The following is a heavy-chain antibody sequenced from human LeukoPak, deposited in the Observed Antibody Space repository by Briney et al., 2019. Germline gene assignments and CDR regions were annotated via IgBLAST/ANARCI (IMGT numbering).Heavy chain of an antibody. CDR3: ASSSSWYGDTDY. CDR2: INHSGST. V-gene: IGHV4-34*01. Sequence: SETLSLTCAVYGGSFSGYYWSWIRQPPGKGLEWIGEINHSGSTNYNPSLKGRVTISVDTSKNQFSLKLSSVTAADTAVYYCASSSSWYGDTDYWGQGTLVTVSS. CDR1: GGSFSGYY. D-gene: IGHD6-13*01. J-gene: IGHJ4*02.